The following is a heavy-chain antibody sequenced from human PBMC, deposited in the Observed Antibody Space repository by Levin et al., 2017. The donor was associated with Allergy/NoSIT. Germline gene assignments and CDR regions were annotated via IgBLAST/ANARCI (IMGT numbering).Heavy chain of an antibody. J-gene: IGHJ5*02. CDR2: IYYSGST. CDR3: ARHRTIAAAGFNWFDP. V-gene: IGHV4-39*01. CDR1: GGSINSSSYY. Sequence: SQTLSLTCTVSGGSINSSSYYWGWIRQPPGKGLEWIGSIYYSGSTYYNPSPKSRVTISVDTSKNQFSLKLSSVTAADTAVYYCARHRTIAAAGFNWFDPWGQGTLVTVSS. D-gene: IGHD6-13*01.